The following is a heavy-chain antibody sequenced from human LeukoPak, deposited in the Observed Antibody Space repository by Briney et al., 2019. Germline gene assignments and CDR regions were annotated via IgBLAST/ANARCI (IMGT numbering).Heavy chain of an antibody. CDR1: GFTSRSHW. V-gene: IGHV3-7*01. CDR3: ATISAQTFDI. J-gene: IGHJ3*02. CDR2: IKPDGIDK. Sequence: GGSLRLSCVGSGFTSRSHWVNWVRQSPRKGLEWVANIKPDGIDKYYVDSARGRFTVSRDNAKNSAFLQMNSLRAEDTAIYYCATISAQTFDIWGQGTLVSVSS. D-gene: IGHD5-24*01.